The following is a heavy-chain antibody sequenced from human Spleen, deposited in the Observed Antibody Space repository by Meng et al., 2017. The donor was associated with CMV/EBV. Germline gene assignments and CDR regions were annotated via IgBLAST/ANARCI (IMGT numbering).Heavy chain of an antibody. J-gene: IGHJ4*02. V-gene: IGHV1-69*10. D-gene: IGHD2-2*01. CDR2: IIPILGIA. Sequence: SVKVSCKASGGTFSSYAISWVRQAPGQGLEWMGGIIPILGIANYAQKFQGRVTITADTSTRTAYMELRSLRSDDTAVYYCARGLGYCSSTSCTPGSGFGYWGQGTLVTVSS. CDR3: ARGLGYCSSTSCTPGSGFGY. CDR1: GGTFSSYA.